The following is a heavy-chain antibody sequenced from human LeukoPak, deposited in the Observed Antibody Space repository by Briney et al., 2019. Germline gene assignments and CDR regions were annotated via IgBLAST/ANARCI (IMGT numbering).Heavy chain of an antibody. CDR1: GFTFSNSA. Sequence: GRSLRLSCAASGFTFSNSAMHWVRQPPGKGLEWVTVISKDETNTYYADSVKGRFTISRDNSKNTLYLQMGSLRAEDMAVYYCARGYSGYENPYYYYGMDVWGQGTTVTVSS. CDR2: ISKDETNT. J-gene: IGHJ6*02. D-gene: IGHD5-12*01. V-gene: IGHV3-30*03. CDR3: ARGYSGYENPYYYYGMDV.